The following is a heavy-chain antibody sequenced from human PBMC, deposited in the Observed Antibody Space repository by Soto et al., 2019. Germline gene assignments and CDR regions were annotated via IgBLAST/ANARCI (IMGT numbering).Heavy chain of an antibody. Sequence: EVRLVESGGGLVKPGESLRLSCAVSEFSFSSAWMGWVRQAPGKGLEWVGRMLSKTDGGRTDYAAPVKGRFTIARDDSRNTMYQQMNSLKIEDTSIYFCTTDLVGDIPGAWGNWGQGALVTVSS. CDR1: EFSFSSAW. J-gene: IGHJ4*02. CDR2: MLSKTDGGRT. V-gene: IGHV3-15*01. CDR3: TTDLVGDIPGAWGN. D-gene: IGHD1-26*01.